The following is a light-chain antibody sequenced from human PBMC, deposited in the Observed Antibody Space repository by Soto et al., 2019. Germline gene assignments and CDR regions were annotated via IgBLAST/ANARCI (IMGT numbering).Light chain of an antibody. V-gene: IGKV3-20*01. CDR2: GAS. Sequence: EIVLTQSPGTLSLSPGTRATLSCRASQSISSSYLAWYQQRPGQAPRLLIYGASSRATGIPDRFSGSGSGTEFTLTISRLEPEDFAVYYCQQYGSSSWTFGQGTKVEIK. CDR1: QSISSSY. CDR3: QQYGSSSWT. J-gene: IGKJ1*01.